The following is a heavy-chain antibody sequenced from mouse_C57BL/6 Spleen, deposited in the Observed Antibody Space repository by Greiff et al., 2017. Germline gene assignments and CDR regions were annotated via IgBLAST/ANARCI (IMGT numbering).Heavy chain of an antibody. CDR1: GYTFTSYW. CDR3: TRNDGYYVNYFDY. J-gene: IGHJ2*01. CDR2: IYPGNSDT. V-gene: IGHV1-5*01. Sequence: VQLQQSGTVLARPGASVKMSCKTSGYTFTSYWMHWVKQRPGQGLEWIGAIYPGNSDTSYNQKFKGKAKLTAVTSASTAYMELSSLTNEDSAVYYCTRNDGYYVNYFDYWGQGTTLTLSS. D-gene: IGHD2-3*01.